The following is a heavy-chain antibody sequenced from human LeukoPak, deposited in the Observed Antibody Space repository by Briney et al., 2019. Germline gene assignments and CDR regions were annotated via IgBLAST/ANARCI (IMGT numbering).Heavy chain of an antibody. CDR3: ATVRGGNTRDFDY. D-gene: IGHD3-10*01. CDR2: ISSSSGYI. J-gene: IGHJ4*02. V-gene: IGHV3-21*01. CDR1: GFTFSSYN. Sequence: GGSLRLSCAASGFTFSSYNMNWVRQAPGKGLEWVSSISSSSGYIYYADSVKGRFTIPRDNAKNSLYLQMNSLRAEDTAVYHCATVRGGNTRDFDYWGQGTLVTVSS.